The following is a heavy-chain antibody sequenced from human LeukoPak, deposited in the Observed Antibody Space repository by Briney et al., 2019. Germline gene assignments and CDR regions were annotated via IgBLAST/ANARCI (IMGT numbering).Heavy chain of an antibody. CDR2: ISAYNGNT. CDR3: ARGPRITLVRGGQWYYYMDV. J-gene: IGHJ6*03. Sequence: AASVKVSCKASGYTFTSYGISWVRQAPGQGLEWMGWISAYNGNTNYAQKLQGRVTMTTDTSTSTAYMELRSVRSDDTAVYYCARGPRITLVRGGQWYYYMDVWGKGTTVTISS. D-gene: IGHD3-10*01. CDR1: GYTFTSYG. V-gene: IGHV1-18*01.